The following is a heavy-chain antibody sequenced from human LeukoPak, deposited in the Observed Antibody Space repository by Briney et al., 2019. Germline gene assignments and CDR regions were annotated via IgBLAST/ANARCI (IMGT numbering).Heavy chain of an antibody. CDR2: IGTAGEI. J-gene: IGHJ2*01. Sequence: SGGSLRLSCAASGFTFSSYDIHWVRQATGKGLEWVSGIGTAGEIYYPGSVKGRFTISRENAKTSLYLQMNSLRAGDTAVYYCARAAYSSTWYSRYFDLWGRGTLVTVSS. CDR3: ARAAYSSTWYSRYFDL. CDR1: GFTFSSYD. V-gene: IGHV3-13*01. D-gene: IGHD6-13*01.